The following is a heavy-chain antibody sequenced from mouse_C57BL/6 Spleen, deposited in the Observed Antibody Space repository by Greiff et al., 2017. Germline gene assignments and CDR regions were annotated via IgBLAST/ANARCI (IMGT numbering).Heavy chain of an antibody. J-gene: IGHJ1*03. CDR3: ARGITTVVAIPRYFDV. Sequence: VQLQQSGAELARPGASVKLSCKASGYTFTSYGISWVKQRTGQGLEWIGEIYPRSGNTYYNEKFKGKATLTADKSSSTAYMELRSLTSEDSAVYFCARGITTVVAIPRYFDVWGTGTTVTVSS. CDR1: GYTFTSYG. CDR2: IYPRSGNT. D-gene: IGHD1-1*01. V-gene: IGHV1-81*01.